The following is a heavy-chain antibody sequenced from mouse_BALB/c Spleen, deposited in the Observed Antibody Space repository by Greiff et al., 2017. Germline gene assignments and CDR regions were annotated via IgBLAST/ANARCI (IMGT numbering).Heavy chain of an antibody. Sequence: DVMLVESGGGLVQPGGSRKLSCAASGFTFSSFGMHWVRQAPEKGLEWVAYISSGSSTIYYADTVKGRFTISRDNPKNTLFLQMTSLRSEDTAMYYCAALYYDYDYAMDYWGQGTSVTVSS. CDR1: GFTFSSFG. D-gene: IGHD2-4*01. J-gene: IGHJ4*01. V-gene: IGHV5-17*02. CDR2: ISSGSSTI. CDR3: AALYYDYDYAMDY.